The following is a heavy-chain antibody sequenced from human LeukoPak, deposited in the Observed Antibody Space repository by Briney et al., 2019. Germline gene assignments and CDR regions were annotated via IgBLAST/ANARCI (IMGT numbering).Heavy chain of an antibody. V-gene: IGHV3-9*01. CDR2: ISWNSGSV. CDR3: ARARGSDY. Sequence: GGSLRLSCAASGFTFDDYAMHWVRQAPGKGLEWVSGISWNSGSVGYADSVKGRFTISRDNAKNSLFLQMNSLRVEDTAVYYCARARGSDYWGQGALVTVSS. CDR1: GFTFDDYA. J-gene: IGHJ4*02.